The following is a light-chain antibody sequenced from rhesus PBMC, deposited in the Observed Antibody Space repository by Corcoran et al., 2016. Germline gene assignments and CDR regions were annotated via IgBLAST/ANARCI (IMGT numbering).Light chain of an antibody. CDR2: YTN. V-gene: IGKV1-32*02. Sequence: DILMSQSPSSLSASVGDRVTITCRASHDITNYLNWYRHKPGKDPKLLIYYTNSLASGVPSRFSGSGSGTEVTLTISSLQPEDFATYYCQQGKSTPLTFGGGTKVEL. J-gene: IGKJ4*01. CDR1: HDITNY. CDR3: QQGKSTPLT.